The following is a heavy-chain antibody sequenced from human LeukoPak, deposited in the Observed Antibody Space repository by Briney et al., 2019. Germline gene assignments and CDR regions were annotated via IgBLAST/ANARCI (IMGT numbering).Heavy chain of an antibody. CDR1: GFTFSSYN. D-gene: IGHD3-3*01. CDR2: IKQDGSEK. V-gene: IGHV3-7*03. CDR3: ARGVGSVEWLLYSGYYYYMDV. J-gene: IGHJ6*03. Sequence: PAGGSLRLSCAASGFTFSSYNMNWVRQAPGKGLEWVANIKQDGSEKYYVDSVKGRFTISRDNAKNSLYLQMNSLRAEDTAVYYCARGVGSVEWLLYSGYYYYMDVWGKGTTVTVSS.